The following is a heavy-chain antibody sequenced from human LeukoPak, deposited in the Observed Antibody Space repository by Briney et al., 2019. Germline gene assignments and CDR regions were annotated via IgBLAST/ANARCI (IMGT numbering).Heavy chain of an antibody. CDR3: ARTYDSPGYYSPDYYYMDV. D-gene: IGHD3-22*01. CDR1: GGSINSY. CDR2: ISGSGTI. V-gene: IGHV4-4*07. J-gene: IGHJ6*03. Sequence: PSETLSLTCIVSGGSINSYWSWIRQPAGKGLEWIGRISGSGTITYNPALQSRLTISIDTSNNEFSLKLNSVTAADTAVYYCARTYDSPGYYSPDYYYMDVWGKGTTVTISS.